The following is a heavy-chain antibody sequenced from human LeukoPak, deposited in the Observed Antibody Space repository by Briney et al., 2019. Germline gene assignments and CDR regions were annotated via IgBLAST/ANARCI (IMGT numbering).Heavy chain of an antibody. V-gene: IGHV3-48*01. CDR1: GFSFSSYS. D-gene: IGHD2/OR15-2a*01. J-gene: IGHJ4*02. CDR3: TRDPHALDF. Sequence: GGSLRLSCAASGFSFSSYSMNWVRQAPGKGLEWISYIRRDGSRIYYADSVEGRFTISRDNAKNSLYLQMDSLRVEDTAVYYCTRDPHALDFWGQGTLVTVCS. CDR2: IRRDGSRI.